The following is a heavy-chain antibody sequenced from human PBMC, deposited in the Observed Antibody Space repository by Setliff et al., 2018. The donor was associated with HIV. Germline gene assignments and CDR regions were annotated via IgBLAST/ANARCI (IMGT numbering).Heavy chain of an antibody. CDR2: IYTNGRN. CDR3: ARDLRVRYYYYYMDV. V-gene: IGHV4-4*07. J-gene: IGHJ6*03. CDR1: GGSITNKY. Sequence: SETLSLTCAVSGGSITNKYWSWLRQPAGKGLEWIGHIYTNGRNNYNPSLRSRVTISVDTSKNQFSLKLSSVTAADTAVYYCARDLRVRYYYYYMDVWGKGTTVTVTS. D-gene: IGHD2-21*01.